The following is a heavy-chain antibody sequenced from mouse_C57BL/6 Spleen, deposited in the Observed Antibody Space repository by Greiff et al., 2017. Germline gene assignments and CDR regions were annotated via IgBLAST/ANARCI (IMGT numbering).Heavy chain of an antibody. CDR1: GYTFTSYG. D-gene: IGHD1-1*01. V-gene: IGHV1-81*01. Sequence: QVQLKQSGAELARPGASVKLSCKASGYTFTSYGISWVKQRTGQGLEWIGEIYPRSGNTYYNEKFKGKATLTADKSSSTAYMELRSLTSEDSAVYFCARWVEGYFDVWGTGTTVTVSS. CDR2: IYPRSGNT. CDR3: ARWVEGYFDV. J-gene: IGHJ1*03.